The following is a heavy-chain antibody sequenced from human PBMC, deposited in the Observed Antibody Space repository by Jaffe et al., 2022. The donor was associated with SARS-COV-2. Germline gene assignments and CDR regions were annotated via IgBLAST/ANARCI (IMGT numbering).Heavy chain of an antibody. J-gene: IGHJ6*02. Sequence: QVQLQESGPGLVKPSGTLSLTCAVSGGSISTNNWWAWVRQPPGKGLEWIGEIYHSGSTNYNPSLKSRLTMSVDKSNNHFSLRLTSVTAADTALYYCARWNEGYYYFGLDVWGQGTPVTVSS. V-gene: IGHV4-4*02. D-gene: IGHD1-1*01. CDR1: GGSISTNNW. CDR3: ARWNEGYYYFGLDV. CDR2: IYHSGST.